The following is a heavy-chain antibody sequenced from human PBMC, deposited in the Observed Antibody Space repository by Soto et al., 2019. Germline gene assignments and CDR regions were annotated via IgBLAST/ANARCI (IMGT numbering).Heavy chain of an antibody. Sequence: ASVKVSCKASGYTFTSYAMHWVRQAPGQRLEWMGWINAGNGNTKYSQKFQGRVTITRDTSASTAYMELSSLRSEDTAVYFCARLNSYYYDSTVYYDHWGQGTLVTVS. CDR2: INAGNGNT. CDR3: ARLNSYYYDSTVYYDH. CDR1: GYTFTSYA. D-gene: IGHD3-22*01. J-gene: IGHJ4*02. V-gene: IGHV1-3*01.